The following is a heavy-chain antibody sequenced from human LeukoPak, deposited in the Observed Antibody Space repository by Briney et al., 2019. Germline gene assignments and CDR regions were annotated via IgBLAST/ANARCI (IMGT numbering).Heavy chain of an antibody. CDR2: ISDSGGST. Sequence: GGSLRLSCAASGFTFTSYAMNWVRQAPGKGLDWVSLISDSGGSTYYADSVKGRLTISRDNSKNTLYLQMNSLRAEDTAVYYCAKQFYGDYGAFNYWGRGTLVTVSS. CDR3: AKQFYGDYGAFNY. J-gene: IGHJ4*02. CDR1: GFTFTSYA. D-gene: IGHD4-17*01. V-gene: IGHV3-23*01.